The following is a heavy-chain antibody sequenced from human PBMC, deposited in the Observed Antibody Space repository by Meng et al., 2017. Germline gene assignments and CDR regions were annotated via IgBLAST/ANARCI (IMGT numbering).Heavy chain of an antibody. V-gene: IGHV6-1*01. CDR1: GYSASNDSAA. J-gene: IGHJ4*02. CDR3: AKGAYSGLDY. D-gene: IGHD6-25*01. Sequence: GQLRQSGPGLGKHSMTLSLTCTHPGYSASNDSAAWDWIRQSPSIGLEWLGRTYYRSKWYNDYAVSVKSRIANNPDTSKNQFSLQLDSVTPEDTAVYYCAKGAYSGLDYWGQGTLVTVSS. CDR2: TYYRSKWYN.